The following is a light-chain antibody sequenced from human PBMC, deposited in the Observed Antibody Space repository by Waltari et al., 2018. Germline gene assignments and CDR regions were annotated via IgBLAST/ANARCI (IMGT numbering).Light chain of an antibody. V-gene: IGLV3-19*01. J-gene: IGLJ3*02. Sequence: SSELTQDPAVSVALGQTVSITCKGDSHRRNYANWNQQRPGQAPILILYGQDNRPSGIPDLFSGSTSGNTASLTITGAQAEDEADYYCLSRDTTSTRVFGGGTRLTV. CDR3: LSRDTTSTRV. CDR2: GQD. CDR1: SHRRNY.